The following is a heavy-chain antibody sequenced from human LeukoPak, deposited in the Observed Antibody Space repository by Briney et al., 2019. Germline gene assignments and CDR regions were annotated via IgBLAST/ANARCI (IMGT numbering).Heavy chain of an antibody. Sequence: ASVKVSCKASGYFFSGYHVHWVRQAPGQGLDWMGRIYIDGGDTNYAQKFQGRVTMTRDTSISTAYMELSSLTSDDTAVYYCAGLGSTMEGRIDPWGQGTPVTVSS. CDR1: GYFFSGYH. J-gene: IGHJ5*02. CDR3: AGLGSTMEGRIDP. V-gene: IGHV1-2*02. D-gene: IGHD3-10*01. CDR2: IYIDGGDT.